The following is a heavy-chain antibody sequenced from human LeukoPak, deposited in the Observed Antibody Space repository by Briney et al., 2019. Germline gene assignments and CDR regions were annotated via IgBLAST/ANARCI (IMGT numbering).Heavy chain of an antibody. CDR1: GGSISSYY. D-gene: IGHD3-22*01. J-gene: IGHJ4*02. CDR2: INHSGST. CDR3: ARSGKRANYYDSSGYYFAFDD. V-gene: IGHV4-59*12. Sequence: PSETLSLTCTVSGGSISSYYWSWIRQPPGKGLEWIGYINHSGSTNYNPSLKSRVTISVDTSKNQFSLKLSSVTTADTAVYYWARSGKRANYYDSSGYYFAFDDWGQGTLVTAS.